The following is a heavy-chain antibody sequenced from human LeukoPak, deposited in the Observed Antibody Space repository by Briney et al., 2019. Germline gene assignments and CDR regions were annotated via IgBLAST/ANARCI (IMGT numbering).Heavy chain of an antibody. CDR1: GGSLNNDY. J-gene: IGHJ6*03. V-gene: IGHV4-4*07. D-gene: IGHD2-2*01. Sequence: PSETLSLTCTVSGGSLNNDYFTWIRQPAGKGLEWIGRIHFGGTTNYNPSFGSRLTLSIDTSKKEISLRLTSVTAADTALYYCVRDNESANKRGYAHFFYYMDKWGKGTTVIVSS. CDR2: IHFGGTT. CDR3: VRDNESANKRGYAHFFYYMDK.